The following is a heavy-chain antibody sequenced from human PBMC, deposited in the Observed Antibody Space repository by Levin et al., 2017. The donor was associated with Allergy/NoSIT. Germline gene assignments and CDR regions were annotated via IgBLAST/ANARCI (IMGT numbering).Heavy chain of an antibody. CDR3: ARDPPTRFWEWLFAFDI. CDR1: GFTFSSYW. D-gene: IGHD3-3*01. J-gene: IGHJ3*02. Sequence: GGSLRLSCAASGFTFSSYWMHWVRQAPGKGLVWVSRINSDGSSTSYADSVKGRFTISRDNAKNTLYLQMNSLRAEDTAVYYCARDPPTRFWEWLFAFDIWGQGTMVTVSS. V-gene: IGHV3-74*01. CDR2: INSDGSST.